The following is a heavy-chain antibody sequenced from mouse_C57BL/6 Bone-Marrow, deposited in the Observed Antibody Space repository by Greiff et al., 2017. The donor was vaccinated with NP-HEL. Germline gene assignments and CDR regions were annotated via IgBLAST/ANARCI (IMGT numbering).Heavy chain of an antibody. J-gene: IGHJ2*01. CDR2: ISDGGSYT. D-gene: IGHD1-1*01. CDR3: AREGYGSSYGYFDY. CDR1: GFTFSSYA. V-gene: IGHV5-4*01. Sequence: EVQVVESGGGLVKPGGSLKLSCAASGFTFSSYAMSWVRQTPEKRLEWVATISDGGSYTYYPDNVKGRFTISRDNAKNNLYLQMSHLKSEDTAMYYCAREGYGSSYGYFDYWGQGTTLTVSS.